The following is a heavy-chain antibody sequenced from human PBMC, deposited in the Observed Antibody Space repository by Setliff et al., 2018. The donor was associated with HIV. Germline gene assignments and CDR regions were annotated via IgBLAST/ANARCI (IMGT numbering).Heavy chain of an antibody. CDR3: ALTPYSSSSLSY. J-gene: IGHJ4*02. V-gene: IGHV3-74*01. CDR2: INSDGSST. Sequence: PGGSLRLSCAASGFTFSSYWMHWVRQAPGKGLVWVSRINSDGSSTSYADSVKGRFTISRDNAKNTLYLQMNSLRAEDTAVYYCALTPYSSSSLSYWGLGNLVTVSS. CDR1: GFTFSSYW. D-gene: IGHD6-6*01.